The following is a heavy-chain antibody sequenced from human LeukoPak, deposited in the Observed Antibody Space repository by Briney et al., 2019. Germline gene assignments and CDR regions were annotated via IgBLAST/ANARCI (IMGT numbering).Heavy chain of an antibody. Sequence: GGSLRLSCAASGFTFSSYAMHWVRQAPGKGLEWVAVISYDGSNKYYADSVKGRFTISRDNSKNTLYPQMNSLRAEDTAVYYCARAGPRITIFGVVKAWGQGTLVTVSS. V-gene: IGHV3-30-3*01. CDR3: ARAGPRITIFGVVKA. J-gene: IGHJ4*02. CDR1: GFTFSSYA. CDR2: ISYDGSNK. D-gene: IGHD3-3*01.